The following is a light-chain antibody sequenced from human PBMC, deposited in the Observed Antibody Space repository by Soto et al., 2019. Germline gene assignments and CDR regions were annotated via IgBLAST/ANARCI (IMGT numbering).Light chain of an antibody. CDR3: QQRSSWPFT. CDR1: QSLRSTS. CDR2: GAS. V-gene: IGKV3D-20*02. Sequence: PGERATLSCRASQSLRSTSLAWYQQKPGQAPRLLISGASTRAADIPARFSGSGSGTDFTLTISSLEPEDFAVYYCQQRSSWPFTFGPGTKVDIK. J-gene: IGKJ3*01.